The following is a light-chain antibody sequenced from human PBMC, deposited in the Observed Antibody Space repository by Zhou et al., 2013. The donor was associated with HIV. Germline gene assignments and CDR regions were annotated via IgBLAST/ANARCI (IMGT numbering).Light chain of an antibody. V-gene: IGKV3-20*01. Sequence: EIVLTQSPGTLSLSPGERATLSCRASQSVSSSYLAWYQQKPGQAPRLLISGTSNRATGISDRFTGSGSGTDFSLTISRLEPEDSAVYYCQQYSTTPWTFGQGTKVEIK. CDR3: QQYSTTPWT. J-gene: IGKJ1*01. CDR1: QSVSSSY. CDR2: GTS.